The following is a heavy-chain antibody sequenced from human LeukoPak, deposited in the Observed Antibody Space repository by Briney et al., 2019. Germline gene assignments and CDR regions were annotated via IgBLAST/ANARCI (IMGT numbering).Heavy chain of an antibody. Sequence: PSETLSLTCTVSGGSISGYYWSWIRQSPGQGLEWIGYVYYSGSTNYNPSLSSRVTISIDTSKNQFSLNLTSVTAADTALYYCASGWIRYNYFDTWGQGALVTVSS. CDR2: VYYSGST. V-gene: IGHV4-59*01. CDR1: GGSISGYY. D-gene: IGHD6-19*01. CDR3: ASGWIRYNYFDT. J-gene: IGHJ4*02.